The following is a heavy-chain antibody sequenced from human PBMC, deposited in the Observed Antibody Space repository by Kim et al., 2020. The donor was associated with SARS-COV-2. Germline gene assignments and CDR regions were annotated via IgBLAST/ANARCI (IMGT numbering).Heavy chain of an antibody. D-gene: IGHD2-15*01. CDR1: GYTFTSYA. CDR3: TRDGGYCSGGSCYYFDY. CDR2: INAGNGNT. J-gene: IGHJ4*02. Sequence: ASVKVSCKASGYTFTSYAMHWVRQAPGQRLEWMGWINAGNGNTKYSQKFQGRVTITRDTSASTAYMELSSLRSEDTAVYYCTRDGGYCSGGSCYYFDYWGQGTLVTVSS. V-gene: IGHV1-3*01.